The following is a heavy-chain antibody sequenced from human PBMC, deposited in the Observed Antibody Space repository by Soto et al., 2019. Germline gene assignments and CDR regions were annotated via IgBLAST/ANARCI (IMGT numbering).Heavy chain of an antibody. CDR2: ISGYNGNT. V-gene: IGHV1-18*04. D-gene: IGHD4-17*01. J-gene: IGHJ4*02. CDR3: ARGYGDYVFGFDY. CDR1: GYTFTDHG. Sequence: QVQLVQSGAEVKKPGASVKVSCKTSGYTFTDHGISWVRQAPGQGLEWRGWISGYNGNTNYAEKVQGRVTMTRDTSTRTGYMERTSLRSDDAAVYYCARGYGDYVFGFDYWGQGSLVTVSS.